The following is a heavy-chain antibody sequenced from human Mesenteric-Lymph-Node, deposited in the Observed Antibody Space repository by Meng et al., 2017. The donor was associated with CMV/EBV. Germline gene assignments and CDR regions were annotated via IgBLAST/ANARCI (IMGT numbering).Heavy chain of an antibody. CDR3: ARALFGIAAAADY. Sequence: SVKVSCKASGGTFSSYTISWVRQAPGQGLEWMGRIIPILGIANYAQKFQGRVTITRNTSISTAYMELSSLRSEDTAVYYCARALFGIAAAADYWGQGTLVTVSS. V-gene: IGHV1-69*02. CDR1: GGTFSSYT. J-gene: IGHJ4*02. D-gene: IGHD6-13*01. CDR2: IIPILGIA.